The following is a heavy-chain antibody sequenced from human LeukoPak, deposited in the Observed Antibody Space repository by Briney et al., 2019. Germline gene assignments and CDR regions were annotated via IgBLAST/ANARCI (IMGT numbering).Heavy chain of an antibody. V-gene: IGHV3-7*01. CDR3: ARDPIEVTTIGHFGFDY. D-gene: IGHD5-24*01. Sequence: GGSLRLSCAASGFTFSSYWMSWVRQAPGKGLEWVANIKQDGSEKYYVDSVKGRFTISRDNAKNSLYLQMNSLRAEDTAVYYCARDPIEVTTIGHFGFDYWGQGTLVTVSS. CDR1: GFTFSSYW. J-gene: IGHJ4*02. CDR2: IKQDGSEK.